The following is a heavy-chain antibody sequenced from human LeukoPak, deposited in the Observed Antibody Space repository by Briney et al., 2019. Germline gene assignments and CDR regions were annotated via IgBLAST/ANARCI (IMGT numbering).Heavy chain of an antibody. D-gene: IGHD5-12*01. CDR2: ISAYNGNT. CDR3: ARDSVAMDYYYGMDV. J-gene: IGHJ6*02. V-gene: IGHV1-18*01. CDR1: AYTFTSFG. Sequence: ASVKVSCKASAYTFTSFGITWVRQAPGQGLEWMGWISAYNGNTEYAQKFQGRVTMTTDTSTSTAYMELRSLTSDDTAVYYCARDSVAMDYYYGMDVWGQGTTVTVSS.